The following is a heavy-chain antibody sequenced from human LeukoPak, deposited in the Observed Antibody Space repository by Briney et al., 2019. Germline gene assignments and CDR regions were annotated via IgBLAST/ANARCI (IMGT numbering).Heavy chain of an antibody. D-gene: IGHD3-10*01. J-gene: IGHJ4*02. CDR3: ARAEELLGWFGELSFSFDY. CDR1: GDSVSSNSAA. V-gene: IGHV6-1*01. Sequence: SQTLSLTCAISGDSVSSNSAAWNWIRQSPSRGLEWLGRTYYRSKWYNDYAVSVKSRITINPDTSKNQFSLQLNSVTPEDTAVYYCARAEELLGWFGELSFSFDYWGQGTLVTVSS. CDR2: TYYRSKWYN.